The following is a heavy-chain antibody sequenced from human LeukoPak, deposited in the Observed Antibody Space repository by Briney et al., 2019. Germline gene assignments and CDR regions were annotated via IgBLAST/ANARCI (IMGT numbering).Heavy chain of an antibody. D-gene: IGHD6-13*01. CDR1: GGSISSSSYY. CDR3: ARHPRAAAGPPFPLYYYMDV. CDR2: IYYSGST. V-gene: IGHV4-39*01. Sequence: SETLSLTCTVSGGSISSSSYYWGWIRQPPGKGLEWIGSIYYSGSTYYNPSLKSRVTISVDTSKNQFSLKLSSVTAADTAVYYCARHPRAAAGPPFPLYYYMDVWGKGTTVTVSS. J-gene: IGHJ6*03.